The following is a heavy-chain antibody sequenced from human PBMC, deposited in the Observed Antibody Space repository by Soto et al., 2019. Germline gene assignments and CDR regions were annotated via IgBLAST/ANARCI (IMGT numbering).Heavy chain of an antibody. CDR1: GGSISSSSYY. Sequence: QLQLQESGPGLVKPSETLSLTCTVSGGSISSSSYYWGWIRQPPGKGLEWIGSIYYSGSTYYNPSLKSRVTISVDTSKNQFSLKLSSVTAADTAVYYCARQKRGDWKDGFDPWGQGTLVTVSS. V-gene: IGHV4-39*01. CDR3: ARQKRGDWKDGFDP. CDR2: IYYSGST. D-gene: IGHD1-1*01. J-gene: IGHJ5*02.